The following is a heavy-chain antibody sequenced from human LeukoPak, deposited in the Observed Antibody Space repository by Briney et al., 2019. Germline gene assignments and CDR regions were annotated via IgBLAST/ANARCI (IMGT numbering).Heavy chain of an antibody. D-gene: IGHD6-19*01. V-gene: IGHV4-59*01. Sequence: SQTLSLTCTVSGGSISSYYWSWIRQPPGKGLEWIGYIYYSGSTNYNPSLKSRVTISVDTSKNQFSLKLSSVTAADTAVYYCARGGVAVAGTWWTSGNYHYGMDVWGQGTTVTVSS. J-gene: IGHJ6*02. CDR2: IYYSGST. CDR3: ARGGVAVAGTWWTSGNYHYGMDV. CDR1: GGSISSYY.